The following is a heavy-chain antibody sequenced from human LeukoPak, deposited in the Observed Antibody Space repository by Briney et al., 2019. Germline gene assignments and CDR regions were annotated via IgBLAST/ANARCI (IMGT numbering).Heavy chain of an antibody. CDR2: IYYSGST. V-gene: IGHV4-39*01. D-gene: IGHD1-26*01. J-gene: IGHJ5*02. CDR3: ARGRSERVLNWFDP. Sequence: SETLSLTCTVSGGSISSSSYYWGWIRQPPGKGLEWIGSIYYSGSTYYNPSLKSRVTISVDTSKNQFSLKLSSVTAADTAVYYCARGRSERVLNWFDPWGQGTLVTVSS. CDR1: GGSISSSSYY.